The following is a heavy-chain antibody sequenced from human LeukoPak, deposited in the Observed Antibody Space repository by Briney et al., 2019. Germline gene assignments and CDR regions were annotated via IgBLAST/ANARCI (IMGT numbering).Heavy chain of an antibody. CDR2: IYYSGST. J-gene: IGHJ6*03. CDR3: ARDSKSGYVYYYYMDV. D-gene: IGHD5-12*01. Sequence: SETLSLTCTVSGGSISSSSYYWGWIRQPPGKGLEWIGSIYYSGSTYYNPSLKSRVTISVDTSKNQFSLKLSSVTAADTAVYYCARDSKSGYVYYYYMDVWGKGTTVTISS. V-gene: IGHV4-39*07. CDR1: GGSISSSSYY.